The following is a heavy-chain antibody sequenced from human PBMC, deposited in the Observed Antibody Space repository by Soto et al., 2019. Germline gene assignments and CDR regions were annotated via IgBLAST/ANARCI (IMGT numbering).Heavy chain of an antibody. V-gene: IGHV1-24*01. D-gene: IGHD5-18*01. CDR3: AIRAFSSGWGYYYGMDV. CDR2: FDPEDGET. J-gene: IGHJ6*02. Sequence: QSQGVQPGAEVKKPGASVKVSCRVSGYTLTKLSMHWGRQAPGKGLGWRGGFDPEDGETGYAQKFQGRVTMTEDTSTGTAYMELSSLRSEDTAVYYCAIRAFSSGWGYYYGMDVWGQGTTVTVSS. CDR1: GYTLTKLS.